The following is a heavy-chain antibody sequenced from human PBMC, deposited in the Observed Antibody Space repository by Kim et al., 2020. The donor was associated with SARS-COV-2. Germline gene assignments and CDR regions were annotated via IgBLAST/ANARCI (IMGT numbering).Heavy chain of an antibody. J-gene: IGHJ6*02. CDR3: ARGRTTVTANGMDV. D-gene: IGHD4-17*01. Sequence: NPSHKSRVTISVDTSKNQFSLKLSSVTAADTAVYYCARGRTTVTANGMDVWGQGTTVTVSS. V-gene: IGHV4-39*01.